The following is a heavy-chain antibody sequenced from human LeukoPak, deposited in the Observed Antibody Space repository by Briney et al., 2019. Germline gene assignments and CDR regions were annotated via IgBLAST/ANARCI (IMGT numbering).Heavy chain of an antibody. J-gene: IGHJ3*02. D-gene: IGHD3-3*01. CDR1: GYTFTSYG. V-gene: IGHV1-18*01. CDR2: ISAYNGNT. CDR3: ARDTSVLEWLLYGAFDI. Sequence: ASVKVSCKASGYTFTSYGINWVRQAPGQGLEWMGWISAYNGNTNYAQKLQGRVTMTTDTSTSTAYMELRSLRSDDTAVYYCARDTSVLEWLLYGAFDIWGQGTMVTVSS.